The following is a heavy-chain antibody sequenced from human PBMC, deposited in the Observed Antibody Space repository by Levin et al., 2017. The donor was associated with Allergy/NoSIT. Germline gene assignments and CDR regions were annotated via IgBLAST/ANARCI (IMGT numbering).Heavy chain of an antibody. V-gene: IGHV3-30-3*01. CDR1: GFTFSSYA. Sequence: SCAASGFTFSSYAMHWVRQAPGKGLEWVAVISYDGSNKYYADSVKGRFTISRDNSKNTLYLQMNSLRAEDTAVEYCARGDIVVVVAARGYFDYWGQGTLVTVSS. J-gene: IGHJ4*02. CDR2: ISYDGSNK. CDR3: ARGDIVVVVAARGYFDY. D-gene: IGHD2-15*01.